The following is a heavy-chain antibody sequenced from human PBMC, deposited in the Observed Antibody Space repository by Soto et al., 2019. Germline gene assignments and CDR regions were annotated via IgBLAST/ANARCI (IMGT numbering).Heavy chain of an antibody. CDR3: ARATPDYGAYVAFDI. CDR1: GGTFSSYT. D-gene: IGHD4-17*01. V-gene: IGHV1-69*02. CDR2: IIPILGIA. Sequence: ASVKVSCKASGGTFSSYTISWVRQAPGQGLEWMGRIIPILGIANYAQKFQGRVTITADKSTSTAYMELSSLRSEDTAVYYCARATPDYGAYVAFDIWGQGTMVTVSS. J-gene: IGHJ3*02.